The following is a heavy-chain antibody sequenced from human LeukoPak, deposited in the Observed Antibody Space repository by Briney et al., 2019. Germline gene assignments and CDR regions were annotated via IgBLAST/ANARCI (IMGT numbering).Heavy chain of an antibody. CDR2: INPSGGST. D-gene: IGHD2-21*01. CDR1: GYTFINYY. J-gene: IGHJ1*01. V-gene: IGHV1-46*01. CDR3: ARDGSTSILWW. Sequence: ASVKVSCKASGYTFINYYMHWVRQAPGQGLEWMGIINPSGGSTSYAQKFQGRVTMTRDTSTSTVYMELSSLRSEDTAVYYCARDGSTSILWWWGQGTLVTVSS.